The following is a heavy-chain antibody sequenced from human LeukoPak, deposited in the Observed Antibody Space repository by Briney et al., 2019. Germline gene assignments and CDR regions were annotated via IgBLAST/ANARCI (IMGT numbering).Heavy chain of an antibody. CDR1: GYTLTELS. Sequence: ASVKVSCKVSGYTLTELSMHWVRQAPGKGLEWMGGFDPEDGETIYTQKFQGRATLTEDTSTDTAYMEPSSLRSEDTAVYYCATVEGRGYYRYFDYWGQGTLVTVSS. CDR3: ATVEGRGYYRYFDY. CDR2: FDPEDGET. J-gene: IGHJ4*02. V-gene: IGHV1-24*01. D-gene: IGHD3-22*01.